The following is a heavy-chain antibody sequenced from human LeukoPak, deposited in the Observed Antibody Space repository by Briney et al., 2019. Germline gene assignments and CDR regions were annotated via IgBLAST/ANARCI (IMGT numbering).Heavy chain of an antibody. V-gene: IGHV3-53*01. CDR3: VSRSNSLTSYSFDY. D-gene: IGHD3-9*01. CDR1: GFTVTDNY. CDR2: IYSGGNT. J-gene: IGHJ4*02. Sequence: GGSLRLSCAASGFTVTDNYMSWVRQAPGKGLAWVSIIYSGGNTYYSDSVKGRFTLSRDHSKNTLSLQMNSLRAEDTAVYYCVSRSNSLTSYSFDYWGQGTLVTVSS.